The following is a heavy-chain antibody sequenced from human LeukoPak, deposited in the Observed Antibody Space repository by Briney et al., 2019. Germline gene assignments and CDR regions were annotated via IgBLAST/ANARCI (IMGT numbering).Heavy chain of an antibody. CDR1: GGTFSSYA. V-gene: IGHV1-69*05. CDR2: IIPIFGTA. CDR3: ASPLMITFGGVIVPDSYYYMDV. D-gene: IGHD3-16*02. Sequence: ASVKVSCKASGGTFSSYAISWVRQAPGQGLEWMGGIIPIFGTANYAQKFQSRVTITTDESTSTAYMELSSLRSEDTAVYYCASPLMITFGGVIVPDSYYYMDVWGKGTTVTVSS. J-gene: IGHJ6*03.